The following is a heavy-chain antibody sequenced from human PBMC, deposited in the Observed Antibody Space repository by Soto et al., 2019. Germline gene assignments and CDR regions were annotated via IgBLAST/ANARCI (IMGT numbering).Heavy chain of an antibody. CDR1: GFTFSSYS. Sequence: GVSPRLSFAASGFTFSSYSMSWVRQAPGKGLEWVSAISYDGSNEYYADSVKGRFTISRDNSKDTLYLQMNSLRVDDTAVYYCARNYDSSAYTPIGYWGQGTLVTVSS. D-gene: IGHD3-22*01. V-gene: IGHV3-30*04. J-gene: IGHJ4*02. CDR3: ARNYDSSAYTPIGY. CDR2: ISYDGSNE.